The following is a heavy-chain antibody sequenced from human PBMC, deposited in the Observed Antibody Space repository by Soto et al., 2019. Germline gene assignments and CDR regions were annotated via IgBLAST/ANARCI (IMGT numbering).Heavy chain of an antibody. CDR2: MSPNNGHT. J-gene: IGHJ2*01. CDR3: ARRQNHDHAWYFDL. CDR1: GYTFTSHD. Sequence: QVQLVQSGAEVKKSGASVTVSCKASGYTFTSHDINWVRQTTGQGLEWMGWMSPNNGHTGYAQNFQGRVSMTMNTSISTAYMEVTGLRSDDTAVYYCARRQNHDHAWYFDLWGRGTPLTVSS. V-gene: IGHV1-8*01.